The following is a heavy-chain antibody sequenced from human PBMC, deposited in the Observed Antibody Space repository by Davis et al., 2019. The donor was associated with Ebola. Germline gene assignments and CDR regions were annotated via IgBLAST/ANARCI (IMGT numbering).Heavy chain of an antibody. CDR3: ARADGYYDFWSGYYYDGMDV. J-gene: IGHJ6*02. CDR1: GFTFSSYW. Sequence: HTGGSLRLSCAASGFTFSSYWMHWVRQAPGKGLVWVSRINSDGSSTSYADSVKGRFTISRDNAKNTLYLQMNSLRAEDTAVYYCARADGYYDFWSGYYYDGMDVWGQGTTVTVSS. D-gene: IGHD3-3*01. CDR2: INSDGSST. V-gene: IGHV3-74*01.